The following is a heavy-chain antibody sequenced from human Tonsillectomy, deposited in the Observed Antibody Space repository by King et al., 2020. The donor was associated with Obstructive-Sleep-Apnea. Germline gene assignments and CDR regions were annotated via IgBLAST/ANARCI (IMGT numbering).Heavy chain of an antibody. CDR1: GGTFSSYA. Sequence: HEQLVQSGAEVKNSGSSVKVSCKASGGTFSSYAISWVRQAPGQGLEWMGGIIPFFGIANYAQKFQGRVTITADKSTSTAYMELSSLRSEDTAVYYCARSRKEMATIGDYYYGMDVWGQGTTVTVSS. V-gene: IGHV1-69*17. CDR3: ARSRKEMATIGDYYYGMDV. CDR2: IIPFFGIA. J-gene: IGHJ6*02. D-gene: IGHD5-24*01.